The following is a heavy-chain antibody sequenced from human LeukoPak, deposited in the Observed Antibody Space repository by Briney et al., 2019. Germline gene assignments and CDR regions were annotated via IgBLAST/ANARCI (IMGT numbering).Heavy chain of an antibody. CDR1: GFTFSSYA. D-gene: IGHD1-1*01. Sequence: GGSLRLSCATSGFTFSSYAMSWVRQAPGEGLEWVSGIGASGGSTYYADSVKGRFTISRDNSKNTLYLQMNSLRTEDTAVYYCARGFHTDHTNYFDPWGQGTLVTVSP. CDR2: IGASGGST. V-gene: IGHV3-23*01. J-gene: IGHJ5*02. CDR3: ARGFHTDHTNYFDP.